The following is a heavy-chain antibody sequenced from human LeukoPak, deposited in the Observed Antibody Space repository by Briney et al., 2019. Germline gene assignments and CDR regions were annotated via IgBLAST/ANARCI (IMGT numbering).Heavy chain of an antibody. J-gene: IGHJ6*02. Sequence: SVKVSCKASGGTFSSYAISWVRQAPGQGLEWMGGIIPIFGTANYAQKFQGRVTITADESTSTAYMELSSLRSEDAAVYYCAREPRGDYGDYVPHPYYGMDVWGQGTTVTVSS. CDR2: IIPIFGTA. V-gene: IGHV1-69*13. CDR1: GGTFSSYA. D-gene: IGHD4-17*01. CDR3: AREPRGDYGDYVPHPYYGMDV.